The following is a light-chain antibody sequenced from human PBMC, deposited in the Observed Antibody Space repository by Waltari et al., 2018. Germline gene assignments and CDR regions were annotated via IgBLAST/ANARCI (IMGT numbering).Light chain of an antibody. CDR1: QSVSRT. Sequence: EIVLTQSPGTLSLSPGERVTLSCRASQSVSRTLAWYQQKPGQAPRLLMYGASNRATGIPDRFSGSGSGTGFSLTISRLEPEDFAVYYCQHYVRLPVTFGQGTKVEIK. CDR2: GAS. CDR3: QHYVRLPVT. V-gene: IGKV3-20*01. J-gene: IGKJ1*01.